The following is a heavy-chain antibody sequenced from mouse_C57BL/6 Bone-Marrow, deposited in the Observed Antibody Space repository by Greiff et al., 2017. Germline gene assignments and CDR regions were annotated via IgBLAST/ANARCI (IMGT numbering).Heavy chain of an antibody. D-gene: IGHD2-2*01. CDR1: GYTFTDYN. CDR3: ANDLLWLRRYYYAMDY. CDR2: INPNNGGT. J-gene: IGHJ4*01. Sequence: VQLQQSGPELVKPGASVKMSCKASGYTFTDYNMHWVKQSHGKSLEWIGYINPNNGGTSYNPKFKGKATLTVNKSSSTAYMELRSLTSEDSAVYYCANDLLWLRRYYYAMDYWGQGTSVTVSS. V-gene: IGHV1-22*01.